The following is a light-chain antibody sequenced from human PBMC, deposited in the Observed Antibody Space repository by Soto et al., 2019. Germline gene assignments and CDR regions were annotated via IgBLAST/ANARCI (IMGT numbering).Light chain of an antibody. CDR1: ENIKNW. CDR3: QQYDVHPKT. V-gene: IGKV1-5*01. Sequence: DVQMTQSPSTLAASVGDRVTITCRDSENIKNWLAWYQQTPGKAPKVLISDASRLETGVPSRFSGSGYGTDFTLTITSLQTDDFGTYHCQQYDVHPKTFGQGTKVEVK. CDR2: DAS. J-gene: IGKJ1*01.